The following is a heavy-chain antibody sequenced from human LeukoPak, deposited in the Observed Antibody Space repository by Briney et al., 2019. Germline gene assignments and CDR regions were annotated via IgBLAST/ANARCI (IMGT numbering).Heavy chain of an antibody. J-gene: IGHJ5*02. CDR3: ARDGNDYGDNWFDP. V-gene: IGHV3-20*04. Sequence: PGGSLRLSCAASGFTFSSYWMHWVRQAPGKGLEWVSGINWNGGSTGYADSVKGRFTTSRDNAKNSLYLQMNSLRAEDTALYYCARDGNDYGDNWFDPWGQGTLVTVSS. CDR2: INWNGGST. D-gene: IGHD4-17*01. CDR1: GFTFSSYW.